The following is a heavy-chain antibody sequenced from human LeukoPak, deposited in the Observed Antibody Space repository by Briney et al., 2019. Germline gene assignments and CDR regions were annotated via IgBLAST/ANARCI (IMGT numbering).Heavy chain of an antibody. CDR3: AKDSTAAAGGVFDY. V-gene: IGHV3-9*03. CDR1: GFTFSDYA. D-gene: IGHD6-13*01. Sequence: PGGSLRLSCAASGFTFSDYAMHWVRHAPGKGLEWVSGISWNSGSIGYADSVKGRFTISRDNAKNSLYLQMNSLRAEDMALYYCAKDSTAAAGGVFDYWGQGTLVTVSP. J-gene: IGHJ4*02. CDR2: ISWNSGSI.